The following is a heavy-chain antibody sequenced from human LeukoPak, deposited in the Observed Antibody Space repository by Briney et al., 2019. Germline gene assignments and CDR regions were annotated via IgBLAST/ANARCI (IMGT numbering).Heavy chain of an antibody. Sequence: SVKVSCKSSGYTFTVYYMHWVRQAPGQGLEWMGWINPNSGGTNYAQKFQGRVTMTRDTSISTAYMELSRLISDDTAVYYCARDKGYCTNGVCLGPNWFDPWGQGTLVTVSS. CDR3: ARDKGYCTNGVCLGPNWFDP. D-gene: IGHD2-8*01. J-gene: IGHJ5*02. CDR1: GYTFTVYY. CDR2: INPNSGGT. V-gene: IGHV1-2*02.